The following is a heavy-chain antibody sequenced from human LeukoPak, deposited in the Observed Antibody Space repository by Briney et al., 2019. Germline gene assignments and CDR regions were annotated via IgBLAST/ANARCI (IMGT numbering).Heavy chain of an antibody. V-gene: IGHV1-69*02. D-gene: IGHD3-22*01. CDR2: IIPILGIA. J-gene: IGHJ3*02. CDR1: GGTFSSYT. CDR3: ARPRSYYYDSSGYEAFDI. Sequence: ASVKVPCKASGGTFSSYTISWVRQASGQGLEWMGRIIPILGIANYAQKFQGRVTITADKSTSTAYMELSSLRSEDTAVYYCARPRSYYYDSSGYEAFDIWGQGTMVTVSS.